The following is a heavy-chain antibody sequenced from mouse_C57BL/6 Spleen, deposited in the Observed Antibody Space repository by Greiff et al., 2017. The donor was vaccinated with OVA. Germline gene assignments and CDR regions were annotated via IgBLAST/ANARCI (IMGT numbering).Heavy chain of an antibody. CDR1: GYTFTSYW. Sequence: VQLQQPGAELVRPGSSVKLSCKASGYTFTSYWMHWVKQRPIQGLEWIGNIDPSDSETHYNQKFKDKATLTVDKSSSTAYMQLSSLTSEDSAVYYCARRSGYNPLYAMDYWGQGTSVTVSS. V-gene: IGHV1-52*01. CDR3: ARRSGYNPLYAMDY. CDR2: IDPSDSET. D-gene: IGHD3-2*02. J-gene: IGHJ4*01.